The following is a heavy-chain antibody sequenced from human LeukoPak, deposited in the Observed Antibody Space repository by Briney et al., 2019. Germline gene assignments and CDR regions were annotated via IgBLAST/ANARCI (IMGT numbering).Heavy chain of an antibody. CDR1: GGSISSYY. Sequence: KSSETLSLTCSVSGGSISSYYWSWIRQPAGKGLEWIGRIFTSGSTHYNPSLKSRVTMSVDTSKNQFSLRLSSVTAADTAVYYCARVFDKDVWGKGTTVTVSS. V-gene: IGHV4-4*07. D-gene: IGHD2-21*01. CDR3: ARVFDKDV. CDR2: IFTSGST. J-gene: IGHJ6*03.